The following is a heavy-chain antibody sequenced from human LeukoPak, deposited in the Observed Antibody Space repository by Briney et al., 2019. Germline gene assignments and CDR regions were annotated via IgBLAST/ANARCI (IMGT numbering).Heavy chain of an antibody. D-gene: IGHD6-19*01. CDR1: GYTFTSYG. CDR3: ARDRGWLVPDNWFDP. CDR2: INPSGGST. Sequence: ASVKVSCKASGYTFTSYGISWVRQAPGQGLEWMGIINPSGGSTSYAQKFQGRVTMTRDMSTSTVYMELSSLRSEDTAVYYCARDRGWLVPDNWFDPWGQGTLVTVSS. J-gene: IGHJ5*02. V-gene: IGHV1-46*01.